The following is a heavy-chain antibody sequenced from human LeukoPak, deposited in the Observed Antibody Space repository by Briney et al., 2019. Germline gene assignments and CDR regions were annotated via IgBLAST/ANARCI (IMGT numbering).Heavy chain of an antibody. CDR2: IDARSGIT. J-gene: IGHJ3*02. Sequence: GGSLRLSCAASGFTFTIFGFNWVRQAPGKVSEWVSYIDARSGITYYADSVQGRFTISRDNAQESVFLQMNSLRADDTAVYYCARTYDFGRGPPGDAFDNWGPGTLVTVSS. CDR1: GFTFTIFG. CDR3: ARTYDFGRGPPGDAFDN. D-gene: IGHD3-3*01. V-gene: IGHV3-48*01.